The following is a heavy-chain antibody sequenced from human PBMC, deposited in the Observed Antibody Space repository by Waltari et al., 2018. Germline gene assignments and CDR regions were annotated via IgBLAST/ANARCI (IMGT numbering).Heavy chain of an antibody. CDR2: IYSGGST. CDR1: GFTVGSNY. D-gene: IGHD1-26*01. V-gene: IGHV3-53*02. J-gene: IGHJ6*03. CDR3: ARDRSDYYMDV. Sequence: EVQLVETGGGLIQPGGALRLSCAASGFTVGSNYMSWVRQAPGKGLEWVSVIYSGGSTYYADSVKGRFTISRDNSKNTLYLQMNSLRAEDTAVYYCARDRSDYYMDVWGKGTTVTVSS.